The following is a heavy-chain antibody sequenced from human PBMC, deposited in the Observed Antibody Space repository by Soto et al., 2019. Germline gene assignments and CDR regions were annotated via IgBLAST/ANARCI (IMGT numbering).Heavy chain of an antibody. V-gene: IGHV3-48*04. J-gene: IGHJ6*03. CDR3: ARDMEYYGSESHMDV. Sequence: GGSLRLSCAASGFTFSSYSMSWIRQAPGKGLEWVSYVSSSGSTIYYADSVKGRFTISRDNAKNSLYLQMNSLRAEDTAVYYCARDMEYYGSESHMDVWGKGTTVTVSS. CDR1: GFTFSSYS. D-gene: IGHD3-10*01. CDR2: VSSSGSTI.